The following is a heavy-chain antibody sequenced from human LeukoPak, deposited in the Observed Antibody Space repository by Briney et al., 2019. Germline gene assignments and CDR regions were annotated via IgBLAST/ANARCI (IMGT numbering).Heavy chain of an antibody. CDR1: GDSFSSHY. D-gene: IGHD4-17*01. J-gene: IGHJ3*02. CDR2: ISYIGST. CDR3: ARDLVTVTKGFDI. Sequence: PSETLSLTCAVSGDSFSSHYWTWIRQSPGKGLEWIGYISYIGSTNYNPSLKSRVTISIDTSKNQFSLKLRSVTAADTAVYYCARDLVTVTKGFDIWVHGTMVSVSS. V-gene: IGHV4-59*11.